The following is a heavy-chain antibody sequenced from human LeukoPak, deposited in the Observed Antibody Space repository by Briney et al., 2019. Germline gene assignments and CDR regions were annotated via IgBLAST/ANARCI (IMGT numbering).Heavy chain of an antibody. CDR2: IYYSGST. V-gene: IGHV4-59*01. CDR1: GGSISSYY. D-gene: IGHD6-13*01. CDR3: ARSGRPYSCSWYRYGWFDP. Sequence: PSETLSLTCTVSGGSISSYYWSWIRQPPGKGLEWIGYIYYSGSTNYNPSLKSRVTISVDTSKNQFSLKLSSVTAADTAVYYCARSGRPYSCSWYRYGWFDPWGQGTLVTVSS. J-gene: IGHJ5*02.